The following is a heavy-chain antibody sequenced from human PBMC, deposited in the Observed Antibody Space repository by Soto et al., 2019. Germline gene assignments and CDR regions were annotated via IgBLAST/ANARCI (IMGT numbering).Heavy chain of an antibody. CDR3: ARNYYDSSGYYYTFYYYGMDV. D-gene: IGHD3-22*01. CDR2: ISAYNGNT. V-gene: IGHV1-18*01. J-gene: IGHJ6*02. Sequence: SWVRQAPGQGLEWMGWISAYNGNTNYAQKLQGRVTMTTDTSTSTAYMELRSLRSDDTAVYYCARNYYDSSGYYYTFYYYGMDVWGQGTTVTVSS.